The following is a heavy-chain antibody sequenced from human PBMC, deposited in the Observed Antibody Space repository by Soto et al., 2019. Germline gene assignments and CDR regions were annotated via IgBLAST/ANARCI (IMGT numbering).Heavy chain of an antibody. V-gene: IGHV1-8*01. CDR1: GGTFKSYA. D-gene: IGHD6-13*01. CDR3: ARVGSPFYFHGLDV. Sequence: SVKVSCKASGGTFKSYAINWVRQATGQGLEWMGWTNPDKGHTLFAQKFQGRVTMTRDTSTSTAYMELSSLTSEDTAVYYCARVGSPFYFHGLDVWGQGTTVTVSS. J-gene: IGHJ6*02. CDR2: TNPDKGHT.